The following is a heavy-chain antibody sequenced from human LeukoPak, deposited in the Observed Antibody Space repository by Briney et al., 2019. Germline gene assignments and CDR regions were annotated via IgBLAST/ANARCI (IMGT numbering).Heavy chain of an antibody. D-gene: IGHD3-22*01. CDR1: GGSISSVGYY. J-gene: IGHJ4*02. CDR2: IYYSGST. V-gene: IGHV4-31*03. CDR3: ARGDYYDSSGYHYPIDY. Sequence: SETLSLACTVSGGSISSVGYYWSWIRQHPGKGLEWIGYIYYSGSTYYNPSLKSRLTISADTSKNQFSLKLSSVTAADTAVYFCARGDYYDSSGYHYPIDYWGQGNLVTVSS.